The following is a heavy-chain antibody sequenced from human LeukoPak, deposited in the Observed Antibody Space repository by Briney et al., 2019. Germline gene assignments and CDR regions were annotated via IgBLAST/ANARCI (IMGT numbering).Heavy chain of an antibody. CDR1: GFTFSTYW. D-gene: IGHD2-21*02. V-gene: IGHV3-74*01. CDR2: INGDGTTT. J-gene: IGHJ2*01. CDR3: ARAPFCGGDCYSRYFDL. Sequence: PGGSLRLSCAASGFTFSTYWMHWVRQAPGEELLWVSRINGDGTTTTYADSVKGRFTISRDNAKNTLYLQMNSLRGEDTAVYYCARAPFCGGDCYSRYFDLWGRGTLVTVSS.